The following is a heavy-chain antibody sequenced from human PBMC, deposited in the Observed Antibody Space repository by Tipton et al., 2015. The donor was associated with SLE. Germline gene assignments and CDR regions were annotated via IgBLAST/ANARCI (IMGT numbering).Heavy chain of an antibody. Sequence: TLSLTCVVSGASISTEGYSWSWIRQPPGKGLEWIANIYHDGSTYSNPSLKSRVTISVDTSKNQFSLKLSSVTAADTAVYYCARHRGYFDYWGQGTLVTVSS. D-gene: IGHD3-10*01. CDR3: ARHRGYFDY. CDR2: IYHDGST. CDR1: GASISTEGYS. J-gene: IGHJ4*02. V-gene: IGHV4-30-2*01.